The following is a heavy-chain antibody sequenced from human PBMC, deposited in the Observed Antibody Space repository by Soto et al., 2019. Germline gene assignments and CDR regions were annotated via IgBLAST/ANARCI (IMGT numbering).Heavy chain of an antibody. CDR3: AKGLSLTNGRTNFDY. Sequence: GGTLRLSCAASGCTFSNDAKNWGCLPPRTGLKRVSSTTYSGGMTDYADSVKGRFTASRDNSENMLYLQMNCLRADDTAVYFCAKGLSLTNGRTNFDYWGQGALVTVSS. CDR1: GCTFSNDA. V-gene: IGHV3-23*01. CDR2: TTYSGGMT. D-gene: IGHD2-8*01. J-gene: IGHJ4*02.